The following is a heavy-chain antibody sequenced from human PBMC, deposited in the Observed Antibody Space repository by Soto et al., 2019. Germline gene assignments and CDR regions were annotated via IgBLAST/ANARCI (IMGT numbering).Heavy chain of an antibody. CDR2: IYYTGST. Sequence: PSETLSLTCTVSGGSISGSYWSWIRQTPGKVLEWVGHIYYTGSTNYNPALNDRVTISVDTSKNHFSLQLTSVAAADTAVYYCARGAGFSYASTWFDIWGQGTLVTVSS. CDR1: GGSISGSY. D-gene: IGHD5-18*01. V-gene: IGHV4-59*01. CDR3: ARGAGFSYASTWFDI. J-gene: IGHJ5*02.